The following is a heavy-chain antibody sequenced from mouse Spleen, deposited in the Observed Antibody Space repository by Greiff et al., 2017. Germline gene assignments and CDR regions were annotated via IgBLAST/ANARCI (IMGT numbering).Heavy chain of an antibody. CDR2: INPSNGGT. V-gene: IGHV1-53*01. CDR3: ARGLLTFYWYFDV. Sequence: QVQLKQPGTELVKPGASVKLSCKASGYTFTSYWMHWVKQRPGQGLEWIGNINPSNGGTNYNEKFKSKATLTVDKSSSTAYMQLSSLTSEDSAVYYCARGLLTFYWYFDVWGAGTTVTVSS. CDR1: GYTFTSYW. D-gene: IGHD3-3*01. J-gene: IGHJ1*01.